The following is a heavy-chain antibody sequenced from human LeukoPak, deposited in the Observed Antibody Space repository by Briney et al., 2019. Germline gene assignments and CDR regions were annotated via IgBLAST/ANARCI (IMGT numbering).Heavy chain of an antibody. CDR2: VGISGDT. CDR1: GFTFRSYD. V-gene: IGHV3-13*01. Sequence: GGSLRLSCAASGFTFRSYDMHWVREVTGKGLEWGSAVGISGDTYYAGSVKGRLTISRENVKNSLYLQMNSLTAGDTAVYYCVRGRIQVSGLDAIAYWGQGTLLTVSS. CDR3: VRGRIQVSGLDAIAY. J-gene: IGHJ4*02. D-gene: IGHD6-19*01.